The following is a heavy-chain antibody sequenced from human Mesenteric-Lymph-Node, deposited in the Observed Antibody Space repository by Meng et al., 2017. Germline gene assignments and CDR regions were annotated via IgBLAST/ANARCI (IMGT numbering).Heavy chain of an antibody. V-gene: IGHV3-13*01. J-gene: IGHJ4*02. D-gene: IGHD1-1*01. CDR2: IGTAGDT. CDR3: ARDAYSYNWNDFIDY. CDR1: GFTFSSYA. Sequence: GESLKISCAASGFTFSSYAMSWVRQATGKDLEWVSAIGTAGDTYYPGSVKGRFTISRENAKNSLYLQMNSLRAGDTALYYCARDAYSYNWNDFIDYWGQGTVVTVSS.